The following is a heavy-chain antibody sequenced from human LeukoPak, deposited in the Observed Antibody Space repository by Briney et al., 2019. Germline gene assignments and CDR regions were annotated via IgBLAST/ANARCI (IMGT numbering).Heavy chain of an antibody. Sequence: PGGSLRLSCAASGFTFSSYSMNWVRQAPGKGLEWVSSISSSSSYIYYADSVKGRFTISRDNAKNSLYLQMNSLSAEDTAVYYCARDQSRSYYEADYWGQGTLVTVSS. CDR1: GFTFSSYS. V-gene: IGHV3-21*01. J-gene: IGHJ4*02. D-gene: IGHD1-26*01. CDR3: ARDQSRSYYEADY. CDR2: ISSSSSYI.